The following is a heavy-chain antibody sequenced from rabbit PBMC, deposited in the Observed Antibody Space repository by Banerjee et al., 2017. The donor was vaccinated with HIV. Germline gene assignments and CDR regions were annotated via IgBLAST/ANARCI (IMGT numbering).Heavy chain of an antibody. J-gene: IGHJ4*01. D-gene: IGHD2-1*01. CDR3: ARDYGDFDSPGGL. CDR1: GFTISSSYW. Sequence: QEQLEESGGDLVKPEGSLTLTCKASGFTISSSYWICWVRQAPGKGLEWIACIYAGRSGNSYYASWAKGRFTISKTSSTTMTLQMTSLTAADTATYFCARDYGDFDSPGGLWGQGTLVTVS. V-gene: IGHV1S45*01. CDR2: IYAGRSGNS.